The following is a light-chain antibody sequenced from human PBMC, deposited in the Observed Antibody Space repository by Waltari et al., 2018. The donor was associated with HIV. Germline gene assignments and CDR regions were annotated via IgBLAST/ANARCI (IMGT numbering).Light chain of an antibody. V-gene: IGLV2-23*02. J-gene: IGLJ3*02. Sequence: QSALTQPASVSGSPGQSITLSCTGTSSDVGGYNYVSWYQQHPGKAPKLMIYDVSKRPSGVSNRFSGSKSGNTASLTISGLQAEDEADYYCCSYAGSSTSWVFGGGTKLTVL. CDR1: SSDVGGYNY. CDR3: CSYAGSSTSWV. CDR2: DVS.